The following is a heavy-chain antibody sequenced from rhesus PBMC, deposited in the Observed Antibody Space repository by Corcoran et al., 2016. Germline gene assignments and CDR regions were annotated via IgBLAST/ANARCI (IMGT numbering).Heavy chain of an antibody. J-gene: IGHJ4*01. CDR1: GGSISSGYD. CDR2: IYGSSGSN. Sequence: QVQPQESGPGVVKPSETLSLTCAVSGGSISSGYDWSWIRQLPGKGLEWIGYIYGSSGSNNYNPALKNRFTISKDASKNQFSLKLSSVTAADTAVYYCARAAGYYYFDYWGQGVLVTVSS. CDR3: ARAAGYYYFDY. V-gene: IGHV4-76*01. D-gene: IGHD6-31*01.